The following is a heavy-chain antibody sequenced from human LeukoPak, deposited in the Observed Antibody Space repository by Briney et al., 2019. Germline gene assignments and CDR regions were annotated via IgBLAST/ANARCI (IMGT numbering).Heavy chain of an antibody. Sequence: GGSLRLSCAASGFTFDDYGMSWVRQAPGKGLECVSGINWNGDSTGYIDSVQGRFTISRDNAKNSLYLQMNSLRAEDTAFYYCARGISGWYFTYYFDYWGQGALVTVSS. CDR2: INWNGDST. CDR1: GFTFDDYG. D-gene: IGHD6-19*01. CDR3: ARGISGWYFTYYFDY. V-gene: IGHV3-20*04. J-gene: IGHJ4*02.